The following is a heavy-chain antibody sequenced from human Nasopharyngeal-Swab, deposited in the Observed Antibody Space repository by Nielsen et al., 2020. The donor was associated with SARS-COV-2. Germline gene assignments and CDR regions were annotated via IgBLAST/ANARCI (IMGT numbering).Heavy chain of an antibody. CDR2: IYYSGST. D-gene: IGHD6-6*01. J-gene: IGHJ5*02. Sequence: SETLSLTCTVSGGSISSSSYYWGWIRQPPGKGLEWIGSIYYSGSTYYNPSLKSRVTISVDTSKNQFSLKLSSVTAADTAVYYRARQEYLNWFDPWGQGTLVTVSS. V-gene: IGHV4-39*01. CDR3: ARQEYLNWFDP. CDR1: GGSISSSSYY.